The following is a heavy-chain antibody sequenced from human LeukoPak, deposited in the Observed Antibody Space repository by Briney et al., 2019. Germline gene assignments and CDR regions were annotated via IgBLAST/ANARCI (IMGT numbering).Heavy chain of an antibody. CDR1: GFTFSSYA. Sequence: GGSLRLSCAASGFTFSSYAMTWVRQAPGKGLEWVSAISGSGDTTYFAVSVRGRFTISRDNSKNTLYLQMNSLRAEDTAVYYCARKRDSRWFGELSFDSWGQGTLVTVSS. J-gene: IGHJ4*02. V-gene: IGHV3-23*01. CDR2: ISGSGDTT. D-gene: IGHD3-10*01. CDR3: ARKRDSRWFGELSFDS.